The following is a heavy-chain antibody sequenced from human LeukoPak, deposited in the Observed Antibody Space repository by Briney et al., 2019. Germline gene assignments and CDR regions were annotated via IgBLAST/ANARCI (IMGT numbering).Heavy chain of an antibody. D-gene: IGHD3-22*01. V-gene: IGHV3-64*04. CDR3: AKDVDSSGYYLSFDY. CDR2: ISSNGGST. J-gene: IGHJ4*02. CDR1: GFTFSIFA. Sequence: PGGSLRLSCSASGFTFSIFAMHWVRQAPGKGLEYVSGISSNGGSTYYADSVKGRFTLSRDNSKNTLYLQMNSLRAEDTAVYYCAKDVDSSGYYLSFDYWGQGTLVTVSS.